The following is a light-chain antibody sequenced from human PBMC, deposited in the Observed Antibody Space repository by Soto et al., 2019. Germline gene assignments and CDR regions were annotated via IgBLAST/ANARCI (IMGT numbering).Light chain of an antibody. V-gene: IGKV3-20*01. CDR3: QQYGSSPPVT. Sequence: EVVLTQSPGTLSFSPGERATLSCRASRSVSSSYLAWYQQKPGQAPRLLIYGASGRATGIPDRFRGSGSGRDYTLTISSLEPEDFAAYYCQQYGSSPPVTFGQGTRLEIK. CDR2: GAS. CDR1: RSVSSSY. J-gene: IGKJ5*01.